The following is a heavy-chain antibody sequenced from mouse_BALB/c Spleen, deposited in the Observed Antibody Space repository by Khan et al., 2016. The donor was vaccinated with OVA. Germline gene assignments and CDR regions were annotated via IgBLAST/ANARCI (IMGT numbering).Heavy chain of an antibody. CDR3: ARDNYYCRTCYTMDY. Sequence: DLVKPGASVKLSCKASGYTFTSYWIHWIKQRPGQGLEWIGRIAPGSGSSSYNEMFKGKATLTLDTSSSTAYVQLSSLSSEDSAVYFCARDNYYCRTCYTMDYWGQGTSVTVSS. J-gene: IGHJ4*01. D-gene: IGHD1-1*01. V-gene: IGHV1S41*01. CDR1: GYTFTSYW. CDR2: IAPGSGSS.